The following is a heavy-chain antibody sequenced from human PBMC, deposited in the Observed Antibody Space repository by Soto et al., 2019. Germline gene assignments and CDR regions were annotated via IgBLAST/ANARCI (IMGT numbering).Heavy chain of an antibody. CDR2: ISAYNGDT. Sequence: QVQLVQSGAEVKKPGASVKVSCKASGYTFTNYDITWVRQAPGQGLEWMGWISAYNGDTKYAQKFQDRVTMTTDTSTSTAYMDLRSLRSDDTAVYDCARASSGPDYWGQGTLVTVSS. J-gene: IGHJ4*02. CDR3: ARASSGPDY. CDR1: GYTFTNYD. D-gene: IGHD6-19*01. V-gene: IGHV1-18*01.